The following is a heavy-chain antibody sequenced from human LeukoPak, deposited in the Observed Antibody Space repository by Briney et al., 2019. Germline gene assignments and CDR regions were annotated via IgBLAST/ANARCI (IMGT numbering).Heavy chain of an antibody. V-gene: IGHV5-51*01. J-gene: IGHJ5*02. CDR3: ARQGDGYNYPKNWFDP. CDR2: IYPGDSDT. CDR1: GYSFNIYW. D-gene: IGHD5-24*01. Sequence: GESLKISWKGSGYSFNIYWIGWVRQMPGKGLEWRGIIYPGDSDTKYSPSFQGQVTISADKSISTAYLQWSSLKASDTAMYYCARQGDGYNYPKNWFDPWGQGTLVTVSS.